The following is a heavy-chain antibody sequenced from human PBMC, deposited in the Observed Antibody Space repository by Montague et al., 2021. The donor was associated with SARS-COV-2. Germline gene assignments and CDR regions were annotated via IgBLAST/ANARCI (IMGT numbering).Heavy chain of an antibody. J-gene: IGHJ4*02. D-gene: IGHD5-12*01. CDR2: TNSDGSST. Sequence: SLRLSCAASGFTFSNYWMHWVRQAPGKGLVWVSRTNSDGSSTTYADSAKGRFTISRDNAKNTVYLQMNSLRAEDSAVYYCASDSRYSGYEADYWGQGTLVTVSS. CDR3: ASDSRYSGYEADY. V-gene: IGHV3-74*01. CDR1: GFTFSNYW.